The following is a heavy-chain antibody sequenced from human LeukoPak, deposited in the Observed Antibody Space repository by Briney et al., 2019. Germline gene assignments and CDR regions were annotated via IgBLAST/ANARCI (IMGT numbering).Heavy chain of an antibody. CDR3: ARGNYYDSASLSTTLDCDY. D-gene: IGHD3-22*01. J-gene: IGHJ4*02. CDR2: MSPNSGNT. Sequence: GASVKVSCTASGYTFTSYDINWVRQATGQGLEWMGWMSPNSGNTGYAQKFQGRATMTRNTSISTAYMELSSLRSEDTAVYYCARGNYYDSASLSTTLDCDYWGQGTLVTVSS. CDR1: GYTFTSYD. V-gene: IGHV1-8*01.